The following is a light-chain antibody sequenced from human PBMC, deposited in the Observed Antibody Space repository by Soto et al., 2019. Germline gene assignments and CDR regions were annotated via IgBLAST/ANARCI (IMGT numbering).Light chain of an antibody. CDR3: AAWDGSLNGVL. Sequence: QSVLTQPPSASGTPGQRVTISCSGSSSNIGTNTVNWYQQLPGSAPQFLIYSNNQRPSGVPDRFSGSKSGTTASLAISGLQHDDEADYYCAAWDGSLNGVLFGGGTKLTVL. J-gene: IGLJ2*01. V-gene: IGLV1-44*01. CDR2: SNN. CDR1: SSNIGTNT.